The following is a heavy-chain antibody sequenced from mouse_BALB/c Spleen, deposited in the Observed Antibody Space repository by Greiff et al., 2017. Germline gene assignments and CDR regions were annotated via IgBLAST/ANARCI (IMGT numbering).Heavy chain of an antibody. CDR1: GYAFTNYL. CDR3: ARRYYGSSFYFDY. D-gene: IGHD1-1*01. Sequence: VQLQQSGAELVRPGTSVKVSCKASGYAFTNYLIEWVKQRPGQGLEWIGVINPGSGGTNYNEKFKGKATLTADKSSSTAYMQLSSLTSDDSAVYFCARRYYGSSFYFDYWGQGTTLTVSS. CDR2: INPGSGGT. V-gene: IGHV1-54*01. J-gene: IGHJ2*01.